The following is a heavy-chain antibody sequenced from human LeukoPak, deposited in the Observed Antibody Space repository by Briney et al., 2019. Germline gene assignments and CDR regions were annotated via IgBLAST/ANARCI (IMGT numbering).Heavy chain of an antibody. V-gene: IGHV3-30-3*01. Sequence: GGSLRLSCAASGFTFSSYAMSWVRQAPGKGLEWVAVISYDGSNKYYADSAKGRFTISRDNSKNTLYLQMNSLRAEDTAVYYCARDASGGSSGWYLDYWGQGTLVTVSS. J-gene: IGHJ4*02. CDR1: GFTFSSYA. CDR2: ISYDGSNK. CDR3: ARDASGGSSGWYLDY. D-gene: IGHD6-19*01.